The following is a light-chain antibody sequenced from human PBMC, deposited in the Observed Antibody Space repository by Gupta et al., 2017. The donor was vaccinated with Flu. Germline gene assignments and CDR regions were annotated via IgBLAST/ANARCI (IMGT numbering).Light chain of an antibody. CDR3: CSYAGSSTLV. J-gene: IGLJ2*01. V-gene: IGLV2-23*02. CDR2: GVH. Sequence: SIPVSVTGTSSDVGRYRLVSWYQQHPGKAPKYVIFGVHKRPSGVSHRVSGSKSGNTASLTISGLQAEDEADYYCCSYAGSSTLVFGGATKLTVL. CDR1: SSDVGRYRL.